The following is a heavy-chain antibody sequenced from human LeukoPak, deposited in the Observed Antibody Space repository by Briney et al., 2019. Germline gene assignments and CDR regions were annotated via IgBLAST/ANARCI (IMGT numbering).Heavy chain of an antibody. Sequence: SGPTLLKPTQTLTLTRTFSGFSLSTSGVGVGWIRQPPGKALEWLALIYWNDDKRYSPSLNSRLTITKDTSKNQVVLTMTNMDPVDTATYYCAHRLADIVVVVAAGGGFDYWGQGTLVTVSS. J-gene: IGHJ4*02. V-gene: IGHV2-5*01. D-gene: IGHD2-15*01. CDR3: AHRLADIVVVVAAGGGFDY. CDR2: IYWNDDK. CDR1: GFSLSTSGVG.